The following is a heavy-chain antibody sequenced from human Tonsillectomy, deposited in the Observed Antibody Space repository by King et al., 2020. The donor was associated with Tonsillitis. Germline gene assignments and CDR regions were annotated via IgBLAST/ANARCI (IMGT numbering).Heavy chain of an antibody. V-gene: IGHV3-23*04. D-gene: IGHD3-10*01. J-gene: IGHJ3*02. CDR2: ISGSGGTT. CDR1: GFTFRNYA. CDR3: ARDAYGSGSYYNENCAFEI. Sequence: VQLVESGGGLVQPGGSLRLSCAASGFTFRNYAMNWVRQATGKGLEGLEWVSTISGSGGTTYYADSVKGRFTISRDNSKKTLHLQMNSLRAEDTAVSYSARDAYGSGSYYNENCAFEIWGQGTMVTVSS.